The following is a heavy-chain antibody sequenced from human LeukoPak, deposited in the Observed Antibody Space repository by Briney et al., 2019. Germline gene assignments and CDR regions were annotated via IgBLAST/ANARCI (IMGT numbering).Heavy chain of an antibody. CDR1: GFTFSSYG. J-gene: IGHJ4*02. Sequence: GGSLRLSCAASGFTFSSYGMSWVRQAPGKGLEWVSAISGSGGSTYYADSVKGRFTISRDNSKNTLYLQMNSLRAEDTAVYYCAKDKGYFDWSLDYWGQGTLVTVSS. D-gene: IGHD3-9*01. CDR2: ISGSGGST. CDR3: AKDKGYFDWSLDY. V-gene: IGHV3-23*01.